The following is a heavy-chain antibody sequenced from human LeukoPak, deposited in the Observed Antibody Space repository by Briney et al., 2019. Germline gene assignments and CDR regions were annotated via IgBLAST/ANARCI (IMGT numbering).Heavy chain of an antibody. Sequence: ASVKVSCKASGGTFSSYAISWVRQAPGQGLEWMGGIIPIFGTANYAQKFQGRVTITADKSTSTAYMELSSLRSEDTAVCYCASIYDSSGYLDPNEYFQHWGQGTLVTVSS. CDR2: IIPIFGTA. J-gene: IGHJ1*01. D-gene: IGHD3-22*01. CDR3: ASIYDSSGYLDPNEYFQH. CDR1: GGTFSSYA. V-gene: IGHV1-69*06.